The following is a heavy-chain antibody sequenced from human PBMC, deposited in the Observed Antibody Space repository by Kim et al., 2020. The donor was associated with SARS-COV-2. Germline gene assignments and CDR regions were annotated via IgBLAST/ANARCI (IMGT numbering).Heavy chain of an antibody. J-gene: IGHJ4*02. CDR1: GGSISSSSYY. Sequence: SETLSLTCTVSGGSISSSSYYWGWIRQPPGKGLEWIGSIYYSGSTYYNPSLKSRVTISVDTSKNQFSLKLNSVTAADTAVYYCARRFRAVAGNFDYWGQGTLVTVSS. CDR2: IYYSGST. V-gene: IGHV4-39*01. CDR3: ARRFRAVAGNFDY. D-gene: IGHD6-19*01.